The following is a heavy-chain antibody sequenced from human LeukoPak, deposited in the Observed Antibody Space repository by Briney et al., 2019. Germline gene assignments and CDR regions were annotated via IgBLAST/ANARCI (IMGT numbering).Heavy chain of an antibody. CDR2: IIPILGTA. V-gene: IGHV1-69*13. J-gene: IGHJ4*02. Sequence: SVKVSCKASGGTFSSYAISWVRQAPGQGLEWMGGIIPILGTANYAQKFQGRVTITADESTSTAYMELSSLRSEDTAVYYCASIRRYGGNSEFDYWGQGTLVTVSS. CDR3: ASIRRYGGNSEFDY. D-gene: IGHD4-23*01. CDR1: GGTFSSYA.